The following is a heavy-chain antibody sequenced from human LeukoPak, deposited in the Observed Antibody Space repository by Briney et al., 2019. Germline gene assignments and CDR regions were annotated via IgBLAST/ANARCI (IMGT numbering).Heavy chain of an antibody. CDR2: IYYSGST. Sequence: SSETLSLTCTVSGGSISSYYWSSIRQPPGKGLEWIGYIYYSGSTNYKPSRKSRVTISVDTSKNQFSLKLSSVTAADTAVYYCARKVAMVRGVIGLPYYYYYMDVWGKGTTVTISS. J-gene: IGHJ6*03. V-gene: IGHV4-59*12. CDR1: GGSISSYY. D-gene: IGHD3-10*01. CDR3: ARKVAMVRGVIGLPYYYYYMDV.